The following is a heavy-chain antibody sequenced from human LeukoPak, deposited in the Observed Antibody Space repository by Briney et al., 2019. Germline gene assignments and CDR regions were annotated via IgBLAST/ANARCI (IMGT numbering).Heavy chain of an antibody. D-gene: IGHD4-11*01. Sequence: SGPVLVKPTETLTLTCTVSGFSLSSPKMGVSWVRQPPGKALEWLAHIFSGDTKYYSTSLKSRLTISKDTSKSQVVLTMTNMDPVDTATYYCARIPDTTTTVSGFDYWGLGTLVTVSS. CDR2: IFSGDTK. V-gene: IGHV2-26*01. CDR3: ARIPDTTTTVSGFDY. J-gene: IGHJ4*02. CDR1: GFSLSSPKMG.